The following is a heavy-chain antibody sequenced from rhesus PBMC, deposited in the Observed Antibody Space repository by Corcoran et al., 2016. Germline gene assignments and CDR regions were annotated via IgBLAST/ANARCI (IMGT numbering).Heavy chain of an antibody. CDR2: IYGSSTST. V-gene: IGHV4S10*01. CDR1: GGSISDSYR. Sequence: QVQLQESGPGVVKPSETLSLTCAVSGGSISDSYRWSWIRQPPGKGLEWIGYIYGSSTSTNYNPSLKSLVTISKDTSKNQFSLKLSSVTAADTAVYYCARDWDAFDFWGQGLRVTVSS. CDR3: ARDWDAFDF. J-gene: IGHJ3*01.